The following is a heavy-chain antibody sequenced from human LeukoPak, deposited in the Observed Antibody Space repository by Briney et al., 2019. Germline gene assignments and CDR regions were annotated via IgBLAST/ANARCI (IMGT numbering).Heavy chain of an antibody. Sequence: ASVKVSCKASGYTFTDYYMHWVRQAPGQGLEWMGWINPDSATTTYAQKFQGRVTMTRNTSISTAYMELSSLRSDDTAVYYCARVSRDSRGYYYGYWGQGTLVT. D-gene: IGHD3-22*01. V-gene: IGHV1-2*02. CDR2: INPDSATT. CDR3: ARVSRDSRGYYYGY. CDR1: GYTFTDYY. J-gene: IGHJ4*02.